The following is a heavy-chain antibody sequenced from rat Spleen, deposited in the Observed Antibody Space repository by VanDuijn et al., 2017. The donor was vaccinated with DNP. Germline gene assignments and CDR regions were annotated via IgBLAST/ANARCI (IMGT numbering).Heavy chain of an antibody. Sequence: EVQLVESGGGLVQPGRSLKLSCAASGFTFSNYDMAWVRQAPTKGLEWVASISPSGGSTYYRDSVKGRFTVSRDNAKSSLYLQMDSLRSEDTATYYCARLRNSGYCFDYWGQGVMVTVSS. V-gene: IGHV5-25*01. D-gene: IGHD4-3*01. CDR3: ARLRNSGYCFDY. CDR2: ISPSGGST. CDR1: GFTFSNYD. J-gene: IGHJ2*01.